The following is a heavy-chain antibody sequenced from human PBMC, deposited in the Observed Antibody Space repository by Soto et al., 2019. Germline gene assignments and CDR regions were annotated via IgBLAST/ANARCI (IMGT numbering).Heavy chain of an antibody. CDR2: IKSWTDGGSV. CDR3: TRWGGEKYCTSVSCYGDGAY. J-gene: IGHJ4*02. D-gene: IGHD2-2*01. Sequence: EVPLVESGGALVKPGESLTLSCAASGFTFNSAWMTWVRQAPGKGLEWVGRIKSWTDGGSVDTAAPVKGRFTISRDDSKNTYYQKMSMMKSEDTAVYYWTRWGGEKYCTSVSCYGDGAYWGQGTLVTVSS. CDR1: GFTFNSAW. V-gene: IGHV3-15*02.